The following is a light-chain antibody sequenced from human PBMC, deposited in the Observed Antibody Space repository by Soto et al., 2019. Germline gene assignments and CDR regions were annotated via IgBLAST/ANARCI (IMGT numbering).Light chain of an antibody. CDR2: KAS. Sequence: DIQMTQSPSTLSASVGDRVTITCRASQNINNKLAWYQQKPGKAPNLLIYKASSLESGVPSRFSGSGSGTDFTLTISSLQPDDFATYYCLQYIGYSSVGQGTKVEIK. V-gene: IGKV1-5*03. J-gene: IGKJ1*01. CDR3: LQYIGYSS. CDR1: QNINNK.